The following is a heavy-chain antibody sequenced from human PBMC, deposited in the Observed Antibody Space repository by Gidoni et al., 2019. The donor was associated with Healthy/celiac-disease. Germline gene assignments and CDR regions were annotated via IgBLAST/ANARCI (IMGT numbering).Heavy chain of an antibody. V-gene: IGHV1-69*01. J-gene: IGHJ4*02. CDR1: GGTFSSYA. CDR3: ARADGSGSYYNQEYYFDY. Sequence: QVQLVQSGAEVKKPGSSVKVSCKASGGTFSSYAISWVRQAPGQGLEWRGGISPIFGTANYAQKFQGRGTITADESTSTAYMELSSLRSEDTAVYYCARADGSGSYYNQEYYFDYWGQGTLVTVSS. CDR2: ISPIFGTA. D-gene: IGHD3-10*01.